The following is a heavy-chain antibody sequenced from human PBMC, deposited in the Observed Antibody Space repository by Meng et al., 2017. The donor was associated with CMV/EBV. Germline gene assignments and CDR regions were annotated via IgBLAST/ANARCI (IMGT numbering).Heavy chain of an antibody. Sequence: GGSLRLSCTASGFTFGDYAMSWVRKAPGKGLEWVGFIRSKAYGGTTEYAASVKGRFTISRDDSKSIAYLQMNSLKTEDTAVYYCTRDFEVGATEDYWGQGTLVTVSS. D-gene: IGHD1-26*01. CDR1: GFTFGDYA. CDR2: IRSKAYGGTT. V-gene: IGHV3-49*04. J-gene: IGHJ4*02. CDR3: TRDFEVGATEDY.